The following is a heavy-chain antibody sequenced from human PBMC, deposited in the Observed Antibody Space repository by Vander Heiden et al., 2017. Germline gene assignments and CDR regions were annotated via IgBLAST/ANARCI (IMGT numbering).Heavy chain of an antibody. CDR1: GGSFSGYY. J-gene: IGHJ4*02. CDR3: ARAPWGSRDY. Sequence: QVQLQQWGAGLLKPSETLSLTCAVYGGSFSGYYWSWIRQPPGKGLEWIGEINHSGSTNYNPSLKSRVTISVDTSKNQFSLKLSSVTAADTAVYYCARAPWGSRDYWGQGTLVTVSS. D-gene: IGHD7-27*01. V-gene: IGHV4-34*01. CDR2: INHSGST.